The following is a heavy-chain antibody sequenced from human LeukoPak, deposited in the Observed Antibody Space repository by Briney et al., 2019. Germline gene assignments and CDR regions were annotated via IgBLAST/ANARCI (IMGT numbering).Heavy chain of an antibody. CDR3: AKGAGYNFYYMDV. V-gene: IGHV3-30*18. Sequence: PGGSLRLSCAASGFPFDSFGMHWVRQAPGKGLEWLSLISYAGDNKYEADSVKGRFTISRDNSKNTLFLQMDSLQPDDTAMYFCAKGAGYNFYYMDVWGKGTMVSVSS. D-gene: IGHD5-24*01. J-gene: IGHJ6*03. CDR2: ISYAGDNK. CDR1: GFPFDSFG.